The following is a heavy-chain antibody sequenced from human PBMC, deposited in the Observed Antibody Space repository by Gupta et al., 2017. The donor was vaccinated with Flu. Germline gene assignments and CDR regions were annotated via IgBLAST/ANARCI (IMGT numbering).Heavy chain of an antibody. V-gene: IGHV3-21*01. D-gene: IGHD1-26*01. J-gene: IGHJ4*02. CDR3: ASWAPLVGAFDY. Sequence: EVQLVESGGGLVKPGGSLRLSCAASGFTFSSYSMNWVRQAPGKGLEWVSSISSSSSYIYYADSVKGRFTISRDNAKNSLYLQMNSLRAEDTAVYYCASWAPLVGAFDYWGQGTLVTGSS. CDR1: GFTFSSYS. CDR2: ISSSSSYI.